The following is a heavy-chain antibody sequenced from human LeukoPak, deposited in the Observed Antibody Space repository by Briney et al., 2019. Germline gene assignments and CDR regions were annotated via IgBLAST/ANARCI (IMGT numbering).Heavy chain of an antibody. Sequence: ASVKVSCKASGYTFTSYYMHWVRQAPGQGLEWMGIINPSGGSTSYAQKFQGRVTMTRDMSTSTVYMELSSLRSEDTAVYYCARDGGDYEPLGYFDYWGQGTLVTVSS. J-gene: IGHJ4*02. CDR2: INPSGGST. CDR3: ARDGGDYEPLGYFDY. V-gene: IGHV1-46*01. D-gene: IGHD4-17*01. CDR1: GYTFTSYY.